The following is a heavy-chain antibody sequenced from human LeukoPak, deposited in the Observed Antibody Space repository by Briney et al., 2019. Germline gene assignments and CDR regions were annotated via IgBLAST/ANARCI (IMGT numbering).Heavy chain of an antibody. CDR1: GFTFSSYA. Sequence: PGGSLRLSCAASGFTFSSYAMHWVRQAPGKGLEWVAVISYDGSNKYYADSVKGRFTFSRDNSKNTLYLQMNSLTVEDTAVYYCARSQSSSLIGYWGQGTLVTVSS. V-gene: IGHV3-30-3*01. CDR2: ISYDGSNK. J-gene: IGHJ4*02. CDR3: ARSQSSSLIGY. D-gene: IGHD6-13*01.